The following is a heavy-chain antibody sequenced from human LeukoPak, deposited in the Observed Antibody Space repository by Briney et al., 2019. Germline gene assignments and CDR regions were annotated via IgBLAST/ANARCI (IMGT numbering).Heavy chain of an antibody. V-gene: IGHV4-34*01. CDR2: INHSGST. J-gene: IGHJ4*02. Sequence: PSETLSLTCAVYGGSFSGYYWSWIRQPPGKGLEWIGEINHSGSTNYNPSLKSRVTISVDTSKNQFSLKLSSVTAADTAVHYCAISSNSGSYYGFDYWGQGTLVTVSS. D-gene: IGHD1-26*01. CDR1: GGSFSGYY. CDR3: AISSNSGSYYGFDY.